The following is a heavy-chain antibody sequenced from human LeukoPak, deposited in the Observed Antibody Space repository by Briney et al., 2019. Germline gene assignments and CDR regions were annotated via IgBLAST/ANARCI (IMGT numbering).Heavy chain of an antibody. CDR2: INSDGTTT. D-gene: IGHD3/OR15-3a*01. CDR3: ASDPYLAKFWTGYPHY. J-gene: IGHJ4*02. CDR1: GFSFGNSW. Sequence: PGGSLRLSCAASGFSFGNSWMHWVRQAPGKGLVWVSRINSDGTTTYYADSVKGRFTISRDNAKNTLFLQMNSLRPEDTALYYCASDPYLAKFWTGYPHYWGQGTLVTVSS. V-gene: IGHV3-74*01.